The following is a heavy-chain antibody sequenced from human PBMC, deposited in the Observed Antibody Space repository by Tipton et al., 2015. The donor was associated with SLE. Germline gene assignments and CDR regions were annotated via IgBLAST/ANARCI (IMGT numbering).Heavy chain of an antibody. CDR2: NSGSGAST. CDR1: GFTFSSYG. Sequence: SLRLSCAASGFTFSSYGMSWVRQAPGKGVEWVSGNSGSGASTYYTESAKGRFTISRDKSKNTLYLQINSLRAEDTALYYCAKDTQTLDALDFWGQGTMVTVSS. J-gene: IGHJ3*01. V-gene: IGHV3-23*01. CDR3: AKDTQTLDALDF.